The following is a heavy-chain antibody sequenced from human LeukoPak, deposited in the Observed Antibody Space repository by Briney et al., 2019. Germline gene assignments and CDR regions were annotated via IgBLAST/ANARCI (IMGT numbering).Heavy chain of an antibody. J-gene: IGHJ5*02. CDR3: ARAPYGDSSDWFDP. V-gene: IGHV4-34*01. CDR2: IYHSGNT. Sequence: SETLSLTCAVYGGSFSGYYWSWVRQPPGRGLEWIGEIYHSGNTNYNPSLKSRVTISVDKSTNQFSLKLSSVTAADTAVYYCARAPYGDSSDWFDPWGQGTLVTVSS. D-gene: IGHD3-22*01. CDR1: GGSFSGYY.